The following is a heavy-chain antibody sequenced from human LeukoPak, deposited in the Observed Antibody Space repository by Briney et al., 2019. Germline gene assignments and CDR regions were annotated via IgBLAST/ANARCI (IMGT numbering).Heavy chain of an antibody. CDR3: ARGRPTVIFDY. CDR2: IHNTGST. Sequence: PSETLSLTCTVSGGAVCSGSFYWSWIRQPPGKGLEWIGDIHNTGSTNYNSSLKSRVTISIDTSKNQFSLNLSSVTAADTAVYYCARGRPTVIFDYWGQGALVTVSS. J-gene: IGHJ4*02. D-gene: IGHD4-17*01. CDR1: GGAVCSGSFY. V-gene: IGHV4-61*01.